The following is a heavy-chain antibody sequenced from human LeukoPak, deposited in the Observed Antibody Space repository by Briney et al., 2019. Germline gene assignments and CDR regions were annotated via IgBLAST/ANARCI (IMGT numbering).Heavy chain of an antibody. V-gene: IGHV4-34*01. CDR1: GGSFSGYY. CDR2: INHSGST. CDR3: ASYDYSSRFDY. J-gene: IGHJ4*02. Sequence: SETLSLTCAVYGGSFSGYYWSWIRQPPGKGLEWIGEINHSGSTNYNPSLKSRVTISVDTSKNQFSLKLSSVTAADTAVYYCASYDYSSRFDYWGQGTLVTVSS. D-gene: IGHD6-13*01.